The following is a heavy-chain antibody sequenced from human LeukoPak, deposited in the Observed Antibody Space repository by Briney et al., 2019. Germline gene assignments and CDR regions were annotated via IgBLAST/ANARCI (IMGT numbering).Heavy chain of an antibody. CDR1: GGSISSSSYY. J-gene: IGHJ6*03. V-gene: IGHV4-39*07. Sequence: SETLSLTCTVSGGSISSSSYYWGWIRQPPGKGLEWIGSIYYSGSTYYNPSLKSRVTISVDTSKNQFSLKLSSVTAADTAVYYCARDRRDGNNWNPGHYYYYMDVWGKGTTVTVSS. CDR3: ARDRRDGNNWNPGHYYYYMDV. CDR2: IYYSGST. D-gene: IGHD1-20*01.